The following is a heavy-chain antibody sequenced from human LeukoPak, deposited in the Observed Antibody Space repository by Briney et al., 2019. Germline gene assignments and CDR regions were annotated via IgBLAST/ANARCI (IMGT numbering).Heavy chain of an antibody. J-gene: IGHJ4*02. D-gene: IGHD2-2*01. CDR2: ISGSGGST. CDR1: GFTFSSYA. CDR3: AKGYCSSTSCYLYYFDY. V-gene: IGHV3-23*01. Sequence: PGGSLRLSCAASGFTFSSYAMSWVRQAPGKGLEWVSAISGSGGSTYYADSVKGRLTISRDNSKNTLYLQMNSLRAEDTAVYYCAKGYCSSTSCYLYYFDYWGQGTLVTVSS.